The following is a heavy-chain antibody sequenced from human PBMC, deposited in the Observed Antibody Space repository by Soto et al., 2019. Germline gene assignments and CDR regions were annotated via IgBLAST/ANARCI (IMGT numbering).Heavy chain of an antibody. J-gene: IGHJ3*02. CDR3: VRDKDYAFDI. CDR1: GFTFSNVW. Sequence: PGGSLRLSCVASGFTFSNVWMNWVRQAPGKGLEWLSYISTSGSGTYYADSVRGRFTISRDNAKNSLSLQMDSLRAEDTAVYYCVRDKDYAFDIWGQGTMVTVSS. V-gene: IGHV3-48*01. D-gene: IGHD4-17*01. CDR2: ISTSGSGT.